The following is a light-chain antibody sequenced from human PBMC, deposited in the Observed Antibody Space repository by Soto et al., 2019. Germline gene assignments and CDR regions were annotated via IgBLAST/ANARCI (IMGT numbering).Light chain of an antibody. CDR1: QSLSNRY. CDR2: GAS. CDR3: HHYDNSPPFP. J-gene: IGKJ3*01. Sequence: EILVTQSPGTLSLSPGERAILSCRASQSLSNRYLAWYQQMPGRAPRLLIHGASIRAAGIPDRFSGSGSGTDFTLTINRLEPEDFALYYCHHYDNSPPFPFGPGTKVDIK. V-gene: IGKV3-20*01.